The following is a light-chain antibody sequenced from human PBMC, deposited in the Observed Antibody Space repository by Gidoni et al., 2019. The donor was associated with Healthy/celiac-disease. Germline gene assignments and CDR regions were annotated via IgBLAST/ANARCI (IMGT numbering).Light chain of an antibody. CDR3: QQSYSTRCS. J-gene: IGKJ2*04. CDR2: AAS. CDR1: QSISSY. V-gene: IGKV1-39*01. Sequence: RVTITCRASQSISSYLNWYQQKPGKAPKLLIYAASSLQSGVPSRFSGSGSGTDFTLTISSLQPEDFATYYCQQSYSTRCSFGQGTKLEIK.